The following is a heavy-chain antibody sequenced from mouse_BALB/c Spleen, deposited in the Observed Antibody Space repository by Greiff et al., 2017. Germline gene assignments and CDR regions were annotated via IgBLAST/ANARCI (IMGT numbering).Heavy chain of an antibody. CDR1: GYTFTDYN. D-gene: IGHD2-1*01. V-gene: IGHV1-18*01. CDR3: ARHYGNYYAMDY. Sequence: VQLKESGPELVKPGASVKIPCKASGYTFTDYNMDWVKQSHGKSLEWIGDINPNNGGTIYNQKFKGKATLTVDKSSSTAYMELRSLTSEDTAVYYCARHYGNYYAMDYWGQGTSVTVSS. J-gene: IGHJ4*01. CDR2: INPNNGGT.